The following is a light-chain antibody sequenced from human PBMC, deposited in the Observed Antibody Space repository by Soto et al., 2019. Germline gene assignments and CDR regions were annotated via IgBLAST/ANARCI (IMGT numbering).Light chain of an antibody. CDR2: GAS. CDR3: QQYSSSPLT. V-gene: IGKV3-20*01. Sequence: EIVLTQSPGTLSLSPGETATLSCRASQSVSSSSLAWYQQKPRHAPMLLIYGASSRATGIPDRFSGSGSGTDFTLTISRLEPEDFAVYYCQQYSSSPLTLGGGTKVDIK. J-gene: IGKJ4*01. CDR1: QSVSSSS.